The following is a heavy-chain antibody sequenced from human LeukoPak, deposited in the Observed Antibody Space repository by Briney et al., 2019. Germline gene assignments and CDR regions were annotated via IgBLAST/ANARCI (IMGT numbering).Heavy chain of an antibody. CDR3: AREGSGWYMDFQH. J-gene: IGHJ1*01. V-gene: IGHV1-2*02. Sequence: ASVKVSCKASGYTFTGYYMHWVRQAPGQGLEWMGWINPNSGGTNYAQKFQGRVTMTRDTSISTAYMEQSRLRSDDTAVYYCAREGSGWYMDFQHWGQGTLVTVSS. D-gene: IGHD6-19*01. CDR1: GYTFTGYY. CDR2: INPNSGGT.